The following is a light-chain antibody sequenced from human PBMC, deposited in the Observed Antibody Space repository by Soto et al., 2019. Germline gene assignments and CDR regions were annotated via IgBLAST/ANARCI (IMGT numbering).Light chain of an antibody. Sequence: DIVMTQSPAFVSASPGERATLSCRASQRVSSNVAWYQQKPGQAPRLLIYGASTRATGIPARFSGSGSGTEFTLTISSLQSEDFAVYYCQQYNNWPPYTFGQGTKVDIK. V-gene: IGKV3-15*01. CDR2: GAS. CDR1: QRVSSN. J-gene: IGKJ2*01. CDR3: QQYNNWPPYT.